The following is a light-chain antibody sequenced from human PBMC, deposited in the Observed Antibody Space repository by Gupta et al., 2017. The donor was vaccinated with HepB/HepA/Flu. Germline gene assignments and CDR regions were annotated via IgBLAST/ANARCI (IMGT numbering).Light chain of an antibody. CDR3: QQYNNWPPDT. CDR1: QSVSSN. J-gene: IGKJ4*01. Sequence: EIVLTQSPATLSVSPGERATLSCRASQSVSSNLAWYQQKPGQAPTLRIYGASTRAIGIPARFSGSGSGTEFTLTISRLQYEDFAVYYCQQYNNWPPDTFGGGTKVEIK. CDR2: GAS. V-gene: IGKV3-15*01.